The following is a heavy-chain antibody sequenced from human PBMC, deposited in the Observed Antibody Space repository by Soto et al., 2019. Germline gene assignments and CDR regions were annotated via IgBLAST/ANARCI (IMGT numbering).Heavy chain of an antibody. CDR1: GDTFSNHT. J-gene: IGHJ6*03. D-gene: IGHD4-17*01. V-gene: IGHV1-69*02. Sequence: QVQLVQSGAEVKKPGSSVKVSCKASGDTFSNHTISWVRQAPGQGLEWMGRIIPILGVANYAQKFQGRVTMTADKYTSTAYKVVMSMRSADTAVYYCARVAEMGTVTKNYYYYMDVWGKGTTVTVSS. CDR2: IIPILGVA. CDR3: ARVAEMGTVTKNYYYYMDV.